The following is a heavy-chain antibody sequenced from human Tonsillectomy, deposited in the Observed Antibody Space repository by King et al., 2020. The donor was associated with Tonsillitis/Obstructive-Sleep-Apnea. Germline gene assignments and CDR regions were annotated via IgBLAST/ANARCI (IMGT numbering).Heavy chain of an antibody. V-gene: IGHV3-21*01. CDR3: ARGDGITTRPLDY. Sequence: VQLVESGGGLVKPGGSLRLSCAASGFTFSSYSMNWVRQAPGKGLEWVSSISSGSSYIYYADSVKGRFTISRDNAKNSQYLQMNSLRAEDTAVYYCARGDGITTRPLDYWGQGTLVTVSS. J-gene: IGHJ4*02. CDR1: GFTFSSYS. D-gene: IGHD6-6*01. CDR2: ISSGSSYI.